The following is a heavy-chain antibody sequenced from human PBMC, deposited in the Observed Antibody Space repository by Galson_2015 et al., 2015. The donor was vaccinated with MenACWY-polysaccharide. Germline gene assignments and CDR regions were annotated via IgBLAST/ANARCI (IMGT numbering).Heavy chain of an antibody. J-gene: IGHJ4*02. CDR2: INPSSGGT. CDR3: IRALSDPGSASFGYPEC. V-gene: IGHV1-46*03. D-gene: IGHD3-10*01. CDR1: GYTFTNYF. Sequence: SVKVSCKASGYTFTNYFMHWVRQAPGQGLEWMGIINPSSGGTTYAQKFQGRVTMTRDTSTSTVYMELSSLTSEDTAVYFCIRALSDPGSASFGYPECWAQGTLVASSS.